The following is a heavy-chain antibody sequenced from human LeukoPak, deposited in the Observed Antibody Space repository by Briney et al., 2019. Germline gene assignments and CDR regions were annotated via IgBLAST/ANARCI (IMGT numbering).Heavy chain of an antibody. D-gene: IGHD6-6*01. J-gene: IGHJ3*02. Sequence: ASVKVSCKASGYTFTNYGISWVRQAPGQGLDWMGWISAYNGNKVYAQELQGRVTMTTDTSTGTAYMELRSLRSDDTAVYYCARDRWSSSSSEGALDIWGQGTMVTVSS. CDR1: GYTFTNYG. CDR3: ARDRWSSSSSEGALDI. V-gene: IGHV1-18*01. CDR2: ISAYNGNK.